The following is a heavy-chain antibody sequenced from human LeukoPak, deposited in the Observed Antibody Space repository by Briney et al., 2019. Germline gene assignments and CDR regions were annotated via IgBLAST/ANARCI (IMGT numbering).Heavy chain of an antibody. CDR1: GDSISSSSYY. Sequence: SEILSLTCSVSGDSISSSSYYWGWIRQPPGKGLEWIGSTYYSGSTYDNPSLKGRVTISADTSKNQFSLKLTSVSAADTAVYYCARQSSGALEAFDIWGQGTMVTVSS. CDR2: TYYSGST. V-gene: IGHV4-39*01. CDR3: ARQSSGALEAFDI. J-gene: IGHJ3*02. D-gene: IGHD6-19*01.